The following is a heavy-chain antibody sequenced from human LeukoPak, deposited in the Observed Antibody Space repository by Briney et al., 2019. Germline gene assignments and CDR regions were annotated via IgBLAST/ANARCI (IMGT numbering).Heavy chain of an antibody. CDR2: IYHTGHT. V-gene: IGHV4-59*08. D-gene: IGHD3-10*02. CDR3: TRHPFMSPFDY. CDR1: GGSVSGYY. J-gene: IGHJ4*02. Sequence: SETLSLTCTVSGGSVSGYYWSWIRQPPGGGLEWIGYIYHTGHTHYNASLKGRVTMSMDTSQSQISLRMSSMTAAGTAVYYCTRHPFMSPFDYWGQGTLVTVSS.